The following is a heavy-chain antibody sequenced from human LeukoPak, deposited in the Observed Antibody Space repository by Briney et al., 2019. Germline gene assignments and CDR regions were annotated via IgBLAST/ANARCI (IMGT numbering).Heavy chain of an antibody. Sequence: GGSLRLSCAASGFTFSSYSMNWVRQAPGKGLEWVSSISSSSSYIYYADSVKGRFTISRDNAKNSLYLQMNSLRAEDTAVYYCARVEWQTYDISPFGDWGQGTLVTVSS. CDR1: GFTFSSYS. CDR3: ARVEWQTYDISPFGD. D-gene: IGHD3-9*01. J-gene: IGHJ4*02. V-gene: IGHV3-21*01. CDR2: ISSSSSYI.